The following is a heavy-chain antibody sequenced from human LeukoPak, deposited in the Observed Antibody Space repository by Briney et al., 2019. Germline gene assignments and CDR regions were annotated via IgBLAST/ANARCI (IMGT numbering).Heavy chain of an antibody. J-gene: IGHJ4*02. CDR2: ISSSGST. CDR1: TGYITSGRYY. D-gene: IGHD3-10*01. Sequence: PSETLSLTCTVSTGYITSGRYYWSWIRQPAGKGLEWIGRISSSGSTNYNPSLKSRVTTSLDTSKSQFSLRLSSVTAADTAMYYCARGHDEHLPLGYYFDYWGQGTLVTVSS. CDR3: ARGHDEHLPLGYYFDY. V-gene: IGHV4-61*02.